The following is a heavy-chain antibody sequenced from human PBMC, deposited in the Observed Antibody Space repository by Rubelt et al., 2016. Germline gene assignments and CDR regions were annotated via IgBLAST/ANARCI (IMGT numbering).Heavy chain of an antibody. CDR1: GFSISSGYL. V-gene: IGHV4-38-2*02. J-gene: IGHJ5*02. D-gene: IGHD5-12*01. Sequence: GLVKPSETLSLTCTVSGFSISSGYLWGWIRQPPGKGLEWIGFIYYRGSTHYSPSLKSRVSMSIDTSKNQFSLILTSLTPADTAVYYCARLIKKSGYDQFNWFDPWGQGTLVTVSS. CDR2: IYYRGST. CDR3: ARLIKKSGYDQFNWFDP.